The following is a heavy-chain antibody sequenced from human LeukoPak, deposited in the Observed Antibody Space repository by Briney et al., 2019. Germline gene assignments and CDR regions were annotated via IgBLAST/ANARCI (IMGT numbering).Heavy chain of an antibody. V-gene: IGHV3-74*01. Sequence: GGSLRLSCVASGFIFSGYAIHWVRQGPGKGLEWVSRITSDGSSTIYADSVKGRFTISRDNAKSTVYLQMNSLRAEDTAVYFCARDRYYIFDYWGQGAPVTVSS. D-gene: IGHD3-10*01. J-gene: IGHJ4*02. CDR3: ARDRYYIFDY. CDR1: GFIFSGYA. CDR2: ITSDGSST.